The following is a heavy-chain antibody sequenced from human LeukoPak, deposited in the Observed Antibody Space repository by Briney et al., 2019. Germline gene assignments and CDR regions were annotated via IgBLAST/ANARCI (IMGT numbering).Heavy chain of an antibody. CDR1: GFTFSSYS. D-gene: IGHD6-6*01. CDR3: ARDLQQLAHHFDY. Sequence: PGGSLRLSCAASGFTFSSYSMNWVRQAPGKGLEWVSSISSSSSYIYYADSVKGRFTISRDNAKNSLYLQMNSLRAEDTAVYYCARDLQQLAHHFDYWGQGTLVTVSS. V-gene: IGHV3-21*01. J-gene: IGHJ4*02. CDR2: ISSSSSYI.